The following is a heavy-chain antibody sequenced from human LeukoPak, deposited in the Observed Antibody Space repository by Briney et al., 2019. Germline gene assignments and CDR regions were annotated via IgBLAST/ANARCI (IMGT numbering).Heavy chain of an antibody. J-gene: IGHJ4*02. V-gene: IGHV4-34*01. CDR2: INHSGST. CDR3: ARAGIRGYYYDSSGYPN. D-gene: IGHD3-22*01. CDR1: GGSFSGYY. Sequence: SETLSLTCAVYGGSFSGYYWSWIRQPPGKGLEWIGEINHSGSTNYNPSLKSRVTISVDTSKNQFSLKLSSVTAADTAVYHCARAGIRGYYYDSSGYPNWGQGTLVTVSS.